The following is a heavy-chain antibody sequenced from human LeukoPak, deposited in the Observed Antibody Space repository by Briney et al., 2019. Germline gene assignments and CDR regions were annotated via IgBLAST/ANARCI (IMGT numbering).Heavy chain of an antibody. CDR1: GYTFTSYD. D-gene: IGHD6-19*01. CDR2: MNPNSGNT. CDR3: ARRVAYSSGWFDYYGMDV. Sequence: ASVKVSCKASGYTFTSYDINWVRQATGQGLEWVGWMNPNSGNTGYAQKFQGRVTMTRNTSISTAYMELSSLRSEDTAVYYCARRVAYSSGWFDYYGMDVWGQGTTVTVSS. J-gene: IGHJ6*02. V-gene: IGHV1-8*01.